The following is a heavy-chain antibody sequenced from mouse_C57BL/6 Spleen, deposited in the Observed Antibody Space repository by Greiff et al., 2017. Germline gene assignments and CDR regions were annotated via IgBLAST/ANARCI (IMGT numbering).Heavy chain of an antibody. Sequence: VQLQQSGAELVKPGASVKLSCTASGFNIKDYYMHWVKQRTEQGLEWIGRIDPEDGDTKYAPKFQGKATITADTSSNTAYLQLSSLTSDDTAVYYCARDSFITPVVEGYTPYYCDYWGKGTTLTVSS. CDR1: GFNIKDYY. D-gene: IGHD1-1*01. J-gene: IGHJ2*01. CDR3: ARDSFITPVVEGYTPYYCDY. V-gene: IGHV14-2*01. CDR2: IDPEDGDT.